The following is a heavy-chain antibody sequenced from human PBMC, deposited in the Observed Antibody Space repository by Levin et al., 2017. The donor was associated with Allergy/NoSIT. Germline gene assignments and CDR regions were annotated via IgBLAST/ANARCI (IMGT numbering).Heavy chain of an antibody. CDR1: GGTFSSYA. J-gene: IGHJ6*02. V-gene: IGHV1-69*13. D-gene: IGHD6-13*01. Sequence: SVKVSCKASGGTFSSYAISWVRQAPGQGLEWMGGIIPIFGTANYAQKFQGRVTITADESTSTAYMELSSLRSEDTAVYYCARVSPMRPYSSSWEDYYYYGMDVWGQGTTVTVSS. CDR2: IIPIFGTA. CDR3: ARVSPMRPYSSSWEDYYYYGMDV.